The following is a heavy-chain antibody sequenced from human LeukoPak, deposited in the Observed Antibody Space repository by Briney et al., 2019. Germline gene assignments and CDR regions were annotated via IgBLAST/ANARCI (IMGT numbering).Heavy chain of an antibody. CDR1: GFTFSSYA. J-gene: IGHJ6*02. CDR2: IIGSGGST. D-gene: IGHD6-13*01. Sequence: SGGSLRLSCAASGFTFSSYAMSWVRQAPGKGLEWVSAIIGSGGSTYYADSVKGRFTISRDNSKNTLYLQMNSLRAEDTAVYYCAKDKVPSSYYYYYGMDVWGQGTTVTVSS. CDR3: AKDKVPSSYYYYYGMDV. V-gene: IGHV3-23*01.